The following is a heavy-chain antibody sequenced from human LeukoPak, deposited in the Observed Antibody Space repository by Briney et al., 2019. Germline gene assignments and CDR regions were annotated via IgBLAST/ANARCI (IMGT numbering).Heavy chain of an antibody. J-gene: IGHJ4*02. CDR3: ARRRYCSGGSCYFDY. D-gene: IGHD2-15*01. V-gene: IGHV1-18*01. CDR1: GYTFTSYG. CDR2: ISAYNGNT. Sequence: GASVKVSCKASGYTFTSYGISWVGQAPGQGLEWMGWISAYNGNTNYAQKLQGRVTMTTDTPTSTAYMELRSLRSDDTAVYYCARRRYCSGGSCYFDYWGQGTLVTVSS.